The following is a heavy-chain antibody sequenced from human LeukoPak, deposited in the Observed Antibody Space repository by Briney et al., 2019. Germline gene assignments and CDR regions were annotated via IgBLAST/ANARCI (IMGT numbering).Heavy chain of an antibody. CDR2: IGGSGGRT. J-gene: IGHJ6*02. CDR1: GFTFSSYA. D-gene: IGHD3-16*01. CDR3: ASHLGDSEYYGMDV. Sequence: GGSLRLSCAASGFTFSSYAMSWVRQAPGKGLELVSTIGGSGGRTYYADSVKGRFTSSRDRSENTLYLQMNSLRAEDTAVYYCASHLGDSEYYGMDVWGQGTSVTVSS. V-gene: IGHV3-23*01.